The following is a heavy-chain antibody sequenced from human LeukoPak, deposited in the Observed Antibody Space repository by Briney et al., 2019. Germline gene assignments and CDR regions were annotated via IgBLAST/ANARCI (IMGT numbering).Heavy chain of an antibody. J-gene: IGHJ4*02. CDR1: GFTVSSNY. V-gene: IGHV3-66*02. CDR2: IYSGGST. CDR3: ARGDDYGGSPFDY. Sequence: PGGSLRLSCAASGFTVSSNYMSWVRQAPGKGLEWVSVIYSGGSTYYADSVKGRFTISRDNSKNTLYLQTNSLRAEDTAVYYYARGDDYGGSPFDYWGQGTLVTVSS. D-gene: IGHD4-23*01.